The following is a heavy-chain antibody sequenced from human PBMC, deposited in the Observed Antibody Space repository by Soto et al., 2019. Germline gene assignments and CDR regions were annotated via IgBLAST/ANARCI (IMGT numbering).Heavy chain of an antibody. J-gene: IGHJ4*02. D-gene: IGHD5-18*01. Sequence: GPSVKVSCKASGYPFTSHGPSWVRPAPGEGLEWMGWITTDNSNTNYAQKFQGRVTMTTDTSTRTANMELRILTSDDTAVYYCARTGGYSYGYADYWGQGTQVTVSS. CDR3: ARTGGYSYGYADY. CDR2: ITTDNSNT. V-gene: IGHV1-18*01. CDR1: GYPFTSHG.